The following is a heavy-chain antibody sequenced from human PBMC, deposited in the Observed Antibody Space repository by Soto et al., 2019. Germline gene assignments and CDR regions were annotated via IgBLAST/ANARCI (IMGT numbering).Heavy chain of an antibody. J-gene: IGHJ2*01. CDR3: AREVLYIVSRGYYFEV. V-gene: IGHV3-13*01. D-gene: IGHD6-25*01. CDR1: GFTFSTYD. CDR2: IGAGGDT. Sequence: EVQLVESGGGLVQPGGSLRLSCAASGFTFSTYDMHWVRQATGEGLEWVSAIGAGGDTYYPGSVGGRFTIARENAKNSLYLQMNSLRAGDTAGFFCAREVLYIVSRGYYFEVLGRGTLVTASS.